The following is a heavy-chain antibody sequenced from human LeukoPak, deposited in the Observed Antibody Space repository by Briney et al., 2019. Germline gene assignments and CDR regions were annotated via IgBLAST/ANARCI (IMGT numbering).Heavy chain of an antibody. CDR3: ARDAYCSSTSCHKGTIFDY. J-gene: IGHJ4*02. CDR2: ISSSGSTI. Sequence: GGSLRLSCAASGFTFSDYYMSWIRQAPGKGLEWVSYISSSGSTIYYADSVKGRFTISRDNAKNSLYLQMNSLRDEDTAVYYCARDAYCSSTSCHKGTIFDYWGQGTLVTVSS. V-gene: IGHV3-11*04. D-gene: IGHD2-2*02. CDR1: GFTFSDYY.